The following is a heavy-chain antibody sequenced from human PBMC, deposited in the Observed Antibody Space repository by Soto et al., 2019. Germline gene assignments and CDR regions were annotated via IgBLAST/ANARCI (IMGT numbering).Heavy chain of an antibody. CDR2: IIPVFGIA. CDR1: GGTFSSSA. V-gene: IGHV1-69*13. D-gene: IGHD3-22*01. Sequence: SVKVSCKASGGTFSSSAISWVRQAPGQGLEWMGGIIPVFGIANYAQKFQGGVSITADESTSTAHMELSSLTSEDTAVYYCAREWENVIVVPGLFDPWGQGTLVTVSS. J-gene: IGHJ5*02. CDR3: AREWENVIVVPGLFDP.